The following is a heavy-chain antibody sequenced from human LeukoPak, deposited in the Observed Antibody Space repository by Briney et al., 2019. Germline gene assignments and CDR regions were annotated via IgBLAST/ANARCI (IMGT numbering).Heavy chain of an antibody. CDR2: INPNSGGT. CDR1: GYTFTDYY. CDR3: ARGTYYYDSSGYCFFDY. J-gene: IGHJ4*02. D-gene: IGHD3-22*01. V-gene: IGHV1-2*06. Sequence: ASVKVSCKASGYTFTDYYMHWVRQAPGQGLEWMGRINPNSGGTNYAQKFQGRVTMTRDTSISTAYMELSRLRSDDTAVYYCARGTYYYDSSGYCFFDYWGQGTLVTVSS.